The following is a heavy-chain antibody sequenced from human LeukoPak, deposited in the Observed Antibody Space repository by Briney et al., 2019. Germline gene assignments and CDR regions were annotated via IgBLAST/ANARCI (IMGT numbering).Heavy chain of an antibody. CDR1: GGSISSGSYY. Sequence: SETLSLTCTVSGGSISSGSYYWGWIRQPPGKGLEWIGSIYYSGSTYYNPSLKSRVTISVDTSKNQFSLKLSSVTAADTAMYYCARDRPAYSRVFDYWGQGTLVTVS. CDR2: IYYSGST. J-gene: IGHJ4*02. CDR3: ARDRPAYSRVFDY. V-gene: IGHV4-39*07. D-gene: IGHD4-11*01.